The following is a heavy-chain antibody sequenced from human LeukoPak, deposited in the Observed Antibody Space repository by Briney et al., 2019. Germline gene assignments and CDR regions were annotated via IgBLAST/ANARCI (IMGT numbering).Heavy chain of an antibody. J-gene: IGHJ6*02. V-gene: IGHV3-7*02. CDR3: ARVPTPPYCSGGSCNGVLGDYYYGTDV. D-gene: IGHD2-15*01. CDR2: IKQDGSEK. Sequence: GGSLRLSCAASGFSFSTYWMSWFRQAPGKGLEWVANIKQDGSEKYYVDSVKGRFTISRDNAKNSLYLQMNSLRAEDTAVYYCARVPTPPYCSGGSCNGVLGDYYYGTDVWGQGTTVAVSS. CDR1: GFSFSTYW.